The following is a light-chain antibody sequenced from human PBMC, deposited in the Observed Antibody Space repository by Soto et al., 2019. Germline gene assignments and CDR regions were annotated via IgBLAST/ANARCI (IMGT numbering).Light chain of an antibody. CDR1: QSFRGL. V-gene: IGKV3-11*01. Sequence: VLAQSPSTLSFSPWERSTLSFMASQSFRGLLAWYQQKPGQAPRLLIYDAYNRATGIPPRFSGSGSGTDFTLTISSLEPEDSAVYYCQQRHMWPITFGQGTRLEIK. CDR2: DAY. CDR3: QQRHMWPIT. J-gene: IGKJ5*01.